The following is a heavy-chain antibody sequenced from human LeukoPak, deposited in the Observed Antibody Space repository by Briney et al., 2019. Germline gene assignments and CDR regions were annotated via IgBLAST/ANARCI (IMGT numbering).Heavy chain of an antibody. CDR3: ARDYYGSGKGWFDP. D-gene: IGHD3-10*01. Sequence: SETLSLTCTVSGDSISSYYWSWIRQPPGKGLEWIGYIFDNRNTKYNPSLKSRVSLSLDTSKNEFSLNLSSVTAADTAVYYCARDYYGSGKGWFDPWGQGTLVTVSA. CDR1: GDSISSYY. CDR2: IFDNRNT. J-gene: IGHJ5*02. V-gene: IGHV4-59*01.